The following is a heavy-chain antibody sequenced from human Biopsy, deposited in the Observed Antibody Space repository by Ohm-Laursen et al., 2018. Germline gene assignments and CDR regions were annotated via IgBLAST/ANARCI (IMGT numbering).Heavy chain of an antibody. CDR1: GFSVSSYD. CDR2: ISETSSHI. V-gene: IGHV3-21*01. CDR3: ARDSSRRAREGGMDV. J-gene: IGHJ6*02. Sequence: SLRLSCTASGFSVSSYDMNWVRQAPGKGLEWISYISETSSHIYDADSVRGRFTAARDIAKNSLYLQLNSLSVEDTAVYYCARDSSRRAREGGMDVWGQGTTVTVSS. D-gene: IGHD6-6*01.